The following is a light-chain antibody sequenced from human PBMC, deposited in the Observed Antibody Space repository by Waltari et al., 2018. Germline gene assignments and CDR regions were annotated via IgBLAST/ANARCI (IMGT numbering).Light chain of an antibody. CDR2: AVS. CDR3: SSYAGSSKGV. V-gene: IGLV2-23*02. J-gene: IGLJ2*01. CDR1: SRDVGNYKR. Sequence: QSALTQPACVSGTPGQSITISCTGTSRDVGNYKRVSWYQQHPGKAPNLMIYAVSKRPSGVSDRFSGSKSGDMASLTISGLQPEDEAEYFCSSYAGSSKGVFGGGTKVTVL.